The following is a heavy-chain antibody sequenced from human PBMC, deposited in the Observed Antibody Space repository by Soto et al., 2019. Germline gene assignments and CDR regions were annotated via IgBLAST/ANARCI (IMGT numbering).Heavy chain of an antibody. V-gene: IGHV4-30-2*01. CDR3: AAGGGLPRYY. CDR1: GGSISSGGYC. CDR2: IYHSGST. Sequence: SETLSHTCAFSGGSISSGGYCLSWIRQPPGKGLEWIGYIYHSGSTYYNPSFKGRVTISIDRSKNQFSLKLSSVTAADTAVYYCAAGGGLPRYYWGQGTLVTVSS. J-gene: IGHJ4*02. D-gene: IGHD5-12*01.